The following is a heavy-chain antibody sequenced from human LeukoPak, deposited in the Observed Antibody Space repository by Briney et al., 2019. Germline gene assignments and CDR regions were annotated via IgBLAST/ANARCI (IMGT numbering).Heavy chain of an antibody. CDR1: GFTFSSHA. Sequence: GGSLRLPCAASGFTFSSHAMNWVRQAPGKGLEYVASITTSGSYMFYADSVKGRFTISRDNAKNSLYLQMNSLRVDDTAVYYCARETIAERSSLDYWGQGTLVTVSS. CDR2: ITTSGSYM. D-gene: IGHD6-13*01. CDR3: ARETIAERSSLDY. J-gene: IGHJ4*02. V-gene: IGHV3-21*01.